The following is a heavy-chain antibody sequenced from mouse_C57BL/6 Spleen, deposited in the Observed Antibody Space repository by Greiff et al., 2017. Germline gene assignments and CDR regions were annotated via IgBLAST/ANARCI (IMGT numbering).Heavy chain of an antibody. J-gene: IGHJ2*01. CDR1: GYAFSSSW. CDR3: ARDSFLYFDY. V-gene: IGHV1-82*01. CDR2: IYPGDGDT. D-gene: IGHD3-2*01. Sequence: QVQLQQSGPELVKPGASVTISCKASGYAFSSSWMNWVKQRPGKGLEWIGRIYPGDGDTNYNGKLKGKATLTADKSSSTAYMQLSSLTSEDSAVYFGARDSFLYFDYWGQGTTLTVSS.